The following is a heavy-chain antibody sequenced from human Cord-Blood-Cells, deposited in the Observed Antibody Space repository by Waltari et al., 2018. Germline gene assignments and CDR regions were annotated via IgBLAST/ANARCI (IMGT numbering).Heavy chain of an antibody. D-gene: IGHD7-27*01. V-gene: IGHV3-30*18. Sequence: QVQLVESGGGVVQPGRSLRLSCAASGFTFSSYGMHWVRQAHGKGLEWVAVISYDGSNKYYADSVKGRFTISRDNSKNTLYLQMNSLRAEDTAVYYCAKVKYWGSPVGAFDIWGQGTMVTVSS. J-gene: IGHJ3*02. CDR2: ISYDGSNK. CDR1: GFTFSSYG. CDR3: AKVKYWGSPVGAFDI.